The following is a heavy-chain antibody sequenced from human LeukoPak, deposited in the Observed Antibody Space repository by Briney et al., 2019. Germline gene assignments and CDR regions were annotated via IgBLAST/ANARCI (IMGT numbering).Heavy chain of an antibody. CDR1: AGSFSNYY. V-gene: IGHV4-34*01. Sequence: SETLSLTCVVYAGSFSNYYWSWIRQIPGKGLEWIGEVYHSGSTDYNPSLKSRNTISIDTSKSHFSLKLSSVTVADTAVYYCAXGGAVNGFDVWGQGTRVTVSS. D-gene: IGHD6-19*01. CDR2: VYHSGST. J-gene: IGHJ3*01. CDR3: AXGGAVNGFDV.